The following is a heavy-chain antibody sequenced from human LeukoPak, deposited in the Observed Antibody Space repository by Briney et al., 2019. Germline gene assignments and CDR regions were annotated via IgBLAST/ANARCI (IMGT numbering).Heavy chain of an antibody. J-gene: IGHJ4*02. CDR3: ARDPPAVGATSSFDY. CDR1: GYTFTGYY. Sequence: ASVKVSCKASGYTFTGYYMHWVRQAPGQGLEWMGWINPNSGGTNYAQKFQGRVAMTRDMSTSTVYMELSSLRSEDTAVYYCARDPPAVGATSSFDYWGQGTLVTVSS. CDR2: INPNSGGT. D-gene: IGHD1-26*01. V-gene: IGHV1-2*02.